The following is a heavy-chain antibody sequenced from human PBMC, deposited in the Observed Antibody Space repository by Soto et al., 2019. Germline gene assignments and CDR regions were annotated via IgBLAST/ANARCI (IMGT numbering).Heavy chain of an antibody. J-gene: IGHJ5*02. CDR1: GYTFTSYG. V-gene: IGHV1-18*01. D-gene: IGHD2-15*01. CDR2: ISASNGNT. CDR3: ARNACGTISRLAP. Sequence: QVQLVQSGAEVKKPGASVKVSCKASGYTFTSYGINWVRQAPGQRLEWMGWISASNGNTKNAQKLQGRVTITRDTSASTGYRDLRRLRSEDTAVYYCARNACGTISRLAPWGQGALVTVSS.